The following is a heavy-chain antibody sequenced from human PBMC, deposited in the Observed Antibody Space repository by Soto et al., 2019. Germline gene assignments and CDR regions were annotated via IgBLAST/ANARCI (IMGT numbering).Heavy chain of an antibody. CDR3: AGSIEGVGDCCPNY. D-gene: IGHD2-21*02. Sequence: XESLKIFWKVSGHGFNNYLLVWVRQMPGKGLEWVAITYPGDSGTRYSPSYQGRVTISDDKSISTASLQWSSLKASDTATYYCAGSIEGVGDCCPNYWGQGTLVTVSS. V-gene: IGHV5-51*01. J-gene: IGHJ4*02. CDR1: GHGFNNYL. CDR2: TYPGDSGT.